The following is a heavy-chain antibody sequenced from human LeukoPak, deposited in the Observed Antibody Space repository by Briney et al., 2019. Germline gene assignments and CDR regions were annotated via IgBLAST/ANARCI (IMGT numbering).Heavy chain of an antibody. J-gene: IGHJ4*02. CDR3: AREGVYSNYFDY. CDR2: IKPSGGST. CDR1: GYTFTSYY. V-gene: IGHV1-46*01. D-gene: IGHD4-11*01. Sequence: ASVKVSCKASGYTFTSYYMHWVRQAPGQGLEWMGIIKPSGGSTTYAQKFQGRVTMTRDTSTSTRDTPTSTVYMELSSLRSEDTAMYYCAREGVYSNYFDYWGQGTLVTVSS.